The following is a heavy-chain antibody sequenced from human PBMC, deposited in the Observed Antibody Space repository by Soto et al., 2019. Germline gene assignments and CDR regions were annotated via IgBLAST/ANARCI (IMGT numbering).Heavy chain of an antibody. CDR1: GGSIRISSW. V-gene: IGHV4-4*02. D-gene: IGHD2-21*01. CDR3: ARASSFRGDFDF. CDR2: FFHAGSP. Sequence: SETLSLTCAVSGGSIRISSWWTWLRQSPGKGLEWIGEFFHAGSPHYNPSFQSRVTISADTSKNLFSLRLTSVTATDTAIYYCARASSFRGDFDFWGQGTAVTVSS. J-gene: IGHJ3*01.